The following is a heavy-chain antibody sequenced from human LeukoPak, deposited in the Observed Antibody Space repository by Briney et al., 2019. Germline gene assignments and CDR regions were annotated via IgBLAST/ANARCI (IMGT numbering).Heavy chain of an antibody. CDR1: GFTFSSYA. CDR2: ISGSGGST. J-gene: IGHJ2*01. Sequence: GGSLRLSCAAPGFTFSSYAMSWVRQAPGKGLEWVSAISGSGGSTYYADSVKGRFTISRDNSKNTLYLQMNSLRAEDTAVYYCAKNGGSYWTPYWYFDLWGRGTLVTVSS. D-gene: IGHD1-26*01. V-gene: IGHV3-23*01. CDR3: AKNGGSYWTPYWYFDL.